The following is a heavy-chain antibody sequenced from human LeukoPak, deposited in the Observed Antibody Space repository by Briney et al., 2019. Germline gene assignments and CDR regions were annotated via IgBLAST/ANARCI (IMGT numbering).Heavy chain of an antibody. CDR2: IYYSGTT. V-gene: IGHV4-59*01. CDR3: ARGVYIAAAQYGY. CDR1: GGSISSYY. J-gene: IGHJ4*02. Sequence: SETLSPTCTVSGGSISSYYWSWIRQPPGKGLEWIGYIYYSGTTNYNPSLKSRVTISVDTSKNQFSLKLSSVTAADTAVYHCARGVYIAAAQYGYWGQGTLVTVSS. D-gene: IGHD6-13*01.